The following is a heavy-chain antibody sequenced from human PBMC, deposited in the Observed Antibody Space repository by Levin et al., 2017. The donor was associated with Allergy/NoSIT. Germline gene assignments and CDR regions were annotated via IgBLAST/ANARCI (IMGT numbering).Heavy chain of an antibody. CDR2: IYYVGGG. CDR1: GGSISSSSYY. J-gene: IGHJ5*02. Sequence: ETLSLTCTVSGGSISSSSYYWGWIRQPPGKGLEWIGSIYYVGGGTYNPSLKSRVTISADTSKNQFSLRLSSVTAADTAVYHCARQLRGYCSSTSGYAFDPWGQGTLVTVSS. V-gene: IGHV4-39*01. D-gene: IGHD2-2*01. CDR3: ARQLRGYCSSTSGYAFDP.